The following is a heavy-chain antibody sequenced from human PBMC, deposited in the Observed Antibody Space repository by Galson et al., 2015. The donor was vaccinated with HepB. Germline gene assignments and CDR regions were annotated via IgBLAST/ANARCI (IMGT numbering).Heavy chain of an antibody. V-gene: IGHV3-21*01. CDR2: ISSSSSYI. CDR3: ARDYCSGGSCYRWFD. CDR1: GFTFSSCS. D-gene: IGHD2-15*01. J-gene: IGHJ4*02. Sequence: SLRLSCAASGFTFSSCSMNWVRQAPGKGLEWVSSISSSSSYIYYADSVKGRFTISRDNAKNSLYLQMNSLRAEDTAVYYCARDYCSGGSCYRWFDWGQGTLVTVSS.